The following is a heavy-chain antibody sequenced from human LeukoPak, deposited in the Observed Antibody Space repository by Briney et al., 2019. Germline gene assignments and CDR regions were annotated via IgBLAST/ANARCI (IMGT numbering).Heavy chain of an antibody. Sequence: PSETVSLTCTVSGGSISSSSYYWDWIRQPPGKGVEWIGSIYYSGITYYNPSLKSRVTISVDTSKNQFSLKLTSVTDADTAVYYCARRSCRNGVCYFFDSWGLGTLVTVSS. J-gene: IGHJ4*02. CDR3: ARRSCRNGVCYFFDS. CDR2: IYYSGIT. V-gene: IGHV4-39*01. D-gene: IGHD2-8*01. CDR1: GGSISSSSYY.